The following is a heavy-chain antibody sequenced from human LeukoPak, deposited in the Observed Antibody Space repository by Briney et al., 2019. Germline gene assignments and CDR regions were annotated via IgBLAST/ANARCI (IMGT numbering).Heavy chain of an antibody. Sequence: GGSLRLSCAASGFTFSSYSMNWVRQAPGKGLEWVSSISSSSSYIYYADSVKGRFTISRDNAKNSLYLQLNSLRAEDTAVYYCARGVLKLRSAAGTLGYWGQGTLVTVSS. V-gene: IGHV3-21*01. D-gene: IGHD6-13*01. CDR1: GFTFSSYS. J-gene: IGHJ4*02. CDR2: ISSSSSYI. CDR3: ARGVLKLRSAAGTLGY.